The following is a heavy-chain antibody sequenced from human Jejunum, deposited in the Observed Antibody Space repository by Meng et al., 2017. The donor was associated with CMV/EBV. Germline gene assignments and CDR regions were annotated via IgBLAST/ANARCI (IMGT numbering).Heavy chain of an antibody. Sequence: QGPWVQSGAEVKKPGASVKVSCKASGYTFTSYDINWVRQGTGQGLEWMGWMNPNRGTTGYAQKFQGRVTMTRNISKSTAYMDLSSLRSEDTAVYYCATGVADFEYWGQGTLVTVSS. V-gene: IGHV1-8*01. J-gene: IGHJ4*02. CDR2: MNPNRGTT. CDR3: ATGVADFEY. D-gene: IGHD6-19*01. CDR1: GYTFTSYD.